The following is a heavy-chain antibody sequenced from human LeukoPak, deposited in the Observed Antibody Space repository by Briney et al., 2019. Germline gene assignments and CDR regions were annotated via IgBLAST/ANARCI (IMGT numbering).Heavy chain of an antibody. CDR2: TWYDGSNK. J-gene: IGHJ4*02. CDR3: ARVRYQTADY. D-gene: IGHD3-16*02. V-gene: IGHV3-33*01. CDR1: GFTFSNYG. Sequence: GGSLRLSCAASGFTFSNYGMHWVRQAPGKGLEWVAVTWYDGSNKYYADSVKGRFTSSRDNSKNTLHLQMDSLRAEDTAVCYCARVRYQTADYWGQGTLVTVSS.